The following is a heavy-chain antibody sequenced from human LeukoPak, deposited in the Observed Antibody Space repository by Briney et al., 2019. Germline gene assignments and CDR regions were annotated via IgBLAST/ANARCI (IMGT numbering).Heavy chain of an antibody. CDR1: GFTFSSYA. CDR2: ISYDGSNK. V-gene: IGHV3-30-3*01. CDR3: ARVNWNDGGQGYFDY. J-gene: IGHJ4*02. Sequence: GGSLRLSCAASGFTFSSYAMHWVRQAPGKGLEWVAVISYDGSNKYYADSVKGRFTISRDNAKNSLYLQMNSLRAEDTAVYYCARVNWNDGGQGYFDYWGQGTLVTVSS. D-gene: IGHD1-1*01.